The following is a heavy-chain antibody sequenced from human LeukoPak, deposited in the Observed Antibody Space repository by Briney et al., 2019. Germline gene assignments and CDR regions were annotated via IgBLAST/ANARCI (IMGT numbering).Heavy chain of an antibody. Sequence: ASVKVSCKASGYTFTSYGITWVRQAPGQGLEWMGWISAYNGNTNYAQKFQGRLSMTTDTSTNTAYMELRSLRPDDTAVYYCARDFFHGHCSGLTCFLLDSWGQGSLVTVSS. V-gene: IGHV1-18*01. CDR1: GYTFTSYG. CDR3: ARDFFHGHCSGLTCFLLDS. D-gene: IGHD2-15*01. J-gene: IGHJ4*02. CDR2: ISAYNGNT.